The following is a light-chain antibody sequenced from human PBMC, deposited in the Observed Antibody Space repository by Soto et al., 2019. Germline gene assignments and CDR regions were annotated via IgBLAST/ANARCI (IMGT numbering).Light chain of an antibody. Sequence: AIQMTQSPSSLSASTGDRVTITCRASQGISSYLAWYQQKPGKAPKLLIYAASTLQSGVPSRFSGSGSGTAFTLTISCLQSEDFATYYCQQYYSYPLTFGGGTKV. V-gene: IGKV1-8*01. CDR2: AAS. J-gene: IGKJ4*01. CDR1: QGISSY. CDR3: QQYYSYPLT.